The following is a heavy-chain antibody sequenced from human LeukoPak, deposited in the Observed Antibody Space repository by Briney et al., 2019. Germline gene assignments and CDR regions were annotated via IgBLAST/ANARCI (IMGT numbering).Heavy chain of an antibody. V-gene: IGHV1-2*02. J-gene: IGHJ4*02. D-gene: IGHD6-13*01. CDR3: ARRDLVAAAGSDY. CDR1: GYTFTGYY. CDR2: INTNSGGT. Sequence: ASVKVSCKASGYTFTGYYMHWVRQAPGQGLELMGWINTNSGGTNYAQKFQGRVSMTRDTSIGTDYMELRRLRSDDTAVYYCARRDLVAAAGSDYWGQGTLVTVSS.